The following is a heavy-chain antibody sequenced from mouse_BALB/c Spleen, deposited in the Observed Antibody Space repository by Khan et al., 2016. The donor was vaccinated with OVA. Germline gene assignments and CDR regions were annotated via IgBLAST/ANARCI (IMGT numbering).Heavy chain of an antibody. Sequence: VQLQQSGPDLVKPGASVKISCKASGYSFTLYYMSWVKQSHGKSLEWIGRVNPNTDNINYNQEFKGKAILTVDKSSNTAYMELRSLTSEDSAVYFCARGYGFFASWGQGTLVTVSA. CDR2: VNPNTDNI. D-gene: IGHD1-2*01. CDR1: GYSFTLYY. J-gene: IGHJ3*01. CDR3: ARGYGFFAS. V-gene: IGHV1-26*01.